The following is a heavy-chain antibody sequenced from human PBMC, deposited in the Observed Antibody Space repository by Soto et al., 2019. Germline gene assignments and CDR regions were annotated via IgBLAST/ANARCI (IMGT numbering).Heavy chain of an antibody. CDR1: GGSTDSVY. CDR3: ARQGYYDLLSGYYLFDY. V-gene: IGHV4-59*08. Sequence: LSLTWTVSGGSTDSVYWSLVRQPPGKGLEWIGYVSYSGSTTYNPSLKSRVIVSIDTSKNQFSLKLTSVTAADTAVYYCARQGYYDLLSGYYLFDYWDQGTLATVSS. J-gene: IGHJ4*02. CDR2: VSYSGST. D-gene: IGHD3-3*01.